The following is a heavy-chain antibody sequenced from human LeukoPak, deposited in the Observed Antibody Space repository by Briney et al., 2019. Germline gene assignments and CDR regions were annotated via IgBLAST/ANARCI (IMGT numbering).Heavy chain of an antibody. Sequence: GGSLRLSCAASGFTFSSYEMNWVRQAPGKGLEWVSYISSSGSTIYYADSVKGRFTISRDSAKNSLYLQMNSLRAEDTAVYYCARDRHYVWGRGMFDPWGQGTLVTVSS. V-gene: IGHV3-48*03. CDR3: ARDRHYVWGRGMFDP. J-gene: IGHJ5*02. D-gene: IGHD3-16*01. CDR1: GFTFSSYE. CDR2: ISSSGSTI.